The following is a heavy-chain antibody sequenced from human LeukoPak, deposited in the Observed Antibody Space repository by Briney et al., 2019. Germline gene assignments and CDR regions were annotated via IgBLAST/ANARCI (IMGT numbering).Heavy chain of an antibody. CDR2: IDPSSTYI. D-gene: IGHD2-2*01. V-gene: IGHV3-21*01. Sequence: GSLRLSCAASGFTFRSYSMNWVRQAPGKGLEWVSAIDPSSTYIYYADSVKGRFTISRDNAENSLYLQMNSLRVEDTAVYYCARAPTVVGYCSSSSCQADYWGQGTLVTVSS. J-gene: IGHJ4*02. CDR1: GFTFRSYS. CDR3: ARAPTVVGYCSSSSCQADY.